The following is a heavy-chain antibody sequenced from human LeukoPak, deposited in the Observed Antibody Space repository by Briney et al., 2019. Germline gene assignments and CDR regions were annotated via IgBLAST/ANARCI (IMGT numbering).Heavy chain of an antibody. V-gene: IGHV3-30*03. CDR2: ISYDGSNK. CDR1: GFTFSSYG. J-gene: IGHJ4*02. D-gene: IGHD3-9*01. Sequence: GGSLRLSCAASGFTFSSYGMHWVRQAPGKGLEWVAVISYDGSNKYYADSVKGRFTISRDNSKNSLYLQMNSLRDEDTAVYYCARDFEYYFDYWGQGTLVTVSS. CDR3: ARDFEYYFDY.